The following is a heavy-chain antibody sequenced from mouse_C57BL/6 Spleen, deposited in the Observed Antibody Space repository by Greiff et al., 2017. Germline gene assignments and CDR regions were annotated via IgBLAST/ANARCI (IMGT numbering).Heavy chain of an antibody. D-gene: IGHD2-5*01. CDR2: IYPRSGNT. V-gene: IGHV1-81*01. J-gene: IGHJ4*01. CDR1: GYTFTSYG. CDR3: ANLYYSNSMDY. Sequence: QVQLQQSGAELARPGASVKLSCKASGYTFTSYGISWVKQRTGQGLEWIGEIYPRSGNTYYNEKFKGKATLTADKSSSTAYMELRSLTSEDAAVYFCANLYYSNSMDYWGQGTSVTVSS.